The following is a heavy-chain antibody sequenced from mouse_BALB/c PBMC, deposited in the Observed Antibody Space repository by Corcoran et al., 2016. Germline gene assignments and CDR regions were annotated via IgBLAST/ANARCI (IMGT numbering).Heavy chain of an antibody. Sequence: EVQLQQSGPELVKPGASVKISCKASGYSFTGHYMHWVKQSHVKSLEWLGRIYPYYGATIYNQNFKDKASLTVDKSSSTAYMELHSLTSEDSAVYYCARGHYDNFLYYFDSWGQGTTLTVSS. CDR3: ARGHYDNFLYYFDS. J-gene: IGHJ2*01. D-gene: IGHD2-1*01. CDR1: GYSFTGHY. CDR2: IYPYYGAT. V-gene: IGHV1-34*02.